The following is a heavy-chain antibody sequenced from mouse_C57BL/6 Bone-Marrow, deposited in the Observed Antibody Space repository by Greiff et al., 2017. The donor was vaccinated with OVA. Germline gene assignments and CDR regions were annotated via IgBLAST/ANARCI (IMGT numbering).Heavy chain of an antibody. V-gene: IGHV1-4*01. CDR2: INPSRGYT. CDR3: ARWRITTVVATRAMDY. D-gene: IGHD1-1*01. J-gene: IGHJ4*01. CDR1: GYTFTSYT. Sequence: VQLQQSGAELARPGASVKMSCKASGYTFTSYTMHWVKQRPGQGLEWIGYINPSRGYTKYNQKFKDKATLTADKSSSTAYMQLSSLTSEDSAVYYCARWRITTVVATRAMDYWGQGTSVTVSS.